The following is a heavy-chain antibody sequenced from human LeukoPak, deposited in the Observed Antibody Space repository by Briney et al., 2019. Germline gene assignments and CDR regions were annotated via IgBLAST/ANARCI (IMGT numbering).Heavy chain of an antibody. V-gene: IGHV3-7*01. J-gene: IGHJ6*02. CDR2: IKQDGSEK. CDR1: GFTFSSYW. D-gene: IGHD6-6*01. CDR3: ASSRIAARPRYYGMDV. Sequence: GGSLRLSCAASGFTFSSYWMSWVRQAPGKGLEWVANIKQDGSEKYYVDSVKGRFTISRDNAKNSLYLQMNSLRAEDTAVYYCASSRIAARPRYYGMDVWGQGTTVTVSS.